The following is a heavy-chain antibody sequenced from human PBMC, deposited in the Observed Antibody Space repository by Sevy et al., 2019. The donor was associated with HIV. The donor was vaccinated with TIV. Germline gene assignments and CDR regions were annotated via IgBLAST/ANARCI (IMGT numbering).Heavy chain of an antibody. CDR3: AKELIAAAGTGGLYYYYGMDV. CDR2: ISWDGGST. D-gene: IGHD6-13*01. V-gene: IGHV3-43*01. CDR1: GFTFDDYT. J-gene: IGHJ6*02. Sequence: GGSLRPSCAASGFTFDDYTMHWVRQAPGKGLEWVSLISWDGGSTYYADSVKGRFTISRDNSKNSLYLQMNSLRTEDTALYYCAKELIAAAGTGGLYYYYGMDVWGQGTTVTVSS.